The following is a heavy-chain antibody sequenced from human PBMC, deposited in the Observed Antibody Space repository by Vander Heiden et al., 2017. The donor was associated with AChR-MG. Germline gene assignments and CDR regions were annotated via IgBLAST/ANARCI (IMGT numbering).Heavy chain of an antibody. CDR2: IKSNSDGGIT. CDR1: GFTFKDAW. V-gene: IGHV3-15*01. Sequence: DVHLVESGEGLVKPGGSLRLSCAVSGFTFKDAWMNWVRQAPGKGLEWIGRIKSNSDGGITDHAAPVKGRFTISRDDSKNTLYLQMDSLKTEDTGVYYCTTLSLWNYVLETWGQGSLVTVSS. J-gene: IGHJ5*02. CDR3: TTLSLWNYVLET. D-gene: IGHD1-7*01.